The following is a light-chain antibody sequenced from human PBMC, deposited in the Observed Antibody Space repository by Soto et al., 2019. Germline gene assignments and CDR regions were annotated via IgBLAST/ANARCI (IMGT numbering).Light chain of an antibody. CDR2: AAS. Sequence: AIRMTQSPSSFSASTGDRVTITCRASQGISSYLAWYQQKPGKAPKLLIYAASTLQSGVPSRFSGSGSGTDFILTISCLQSEDFATYYCQQYYSYLWTFGQGTKVEIK. V-gene: IGKV1-8*01. J-gene: IGKJ1*01. CDR1: QGISSY. CDR3: QQYYSYLWT.